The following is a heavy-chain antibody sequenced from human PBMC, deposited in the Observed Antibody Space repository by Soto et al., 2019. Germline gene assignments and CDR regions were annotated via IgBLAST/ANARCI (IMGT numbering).Heavy chain of an antibody. CDR2: IIPLYGTV. Sequence: QAHLAQSGAEVKRPGSSVTVSCKASGGTFNSYGISWVRQAPGQGLDWMGVIIPLYGTVNYAQKFQGRVSITADKSTSTAYMDLNSLRSDDTAVYYCARAFFYQGSDSRGYSFDAFDFWGPGTLVTVSS. J-gene: IGHJ3*01. D-gene: IGHD3-22*01. V-gene: IGHV1-69*06. CDR1: GGTFNSYG. CDR3: ARAFFYQGSDSRGYSFDAFDF.